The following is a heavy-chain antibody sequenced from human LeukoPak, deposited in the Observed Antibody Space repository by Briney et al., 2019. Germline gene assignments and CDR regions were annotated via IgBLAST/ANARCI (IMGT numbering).Heavy chain of an antibody. Sequence: ASVRVSCKTSGYTFTSYDINWVRQATGQGLEWMGWMNPNSGNTGYAQKFQGRVTMTRNTSISTAYMELSSLRSEDTAVYYCARSTITMIRGAHWGLGYWGQGTLVTVPS. CDR2: MNPNSGNT. D-gene: IGHD3-10*01. CDR3: ARSTITMIRGAHWGLGY. J-gene: IGHJ4*02. V-gene: IGHV1-8*01. CDR1: GYTFTSYD.